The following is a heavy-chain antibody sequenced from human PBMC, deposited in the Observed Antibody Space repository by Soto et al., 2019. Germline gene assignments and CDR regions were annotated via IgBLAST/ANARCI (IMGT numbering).Heavy chain of an antibody. CDR1: GFTFSSYA. D-gene: IGHD2-15*01. Sequence: GGSLRLSCAASGFTFSSYAMSWVRQAPGKGLEWVSVISGSGGRTYYADSVKGRFTISRDNSKNTLYVQMNSLRAEDTAVYYCSKDLPPLACSVYRDPGTLVTGSS. CDR3: SKDLPPLACSVY. J-gene: IGHJ4*02. V-gene: IGHV3-23*01. CDR2: ISGSGGRT.